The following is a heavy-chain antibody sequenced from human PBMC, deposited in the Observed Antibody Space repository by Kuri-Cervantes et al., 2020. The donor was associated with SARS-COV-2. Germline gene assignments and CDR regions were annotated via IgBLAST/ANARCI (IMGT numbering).Heavy chain of an antibody. D-gene: IGHD6-19*01. CDR3: ASVAGTPGEKSAGESNDY. CDR2: INHSGST. J-gene: IGHJ4*02. V-gene: IGHV4-34*01. Sequence: SETLSLTCAVYGGSFSGNYWSWIRQPPGKGLEWIGKINHSGSTNYNPSLKSRVTISVDTSKNQFSLKLSSVTAADTAVYYCASVAGTPGEKSAGESNDYWGQGTLVTVSS. CDR1: GGSFSGNY.